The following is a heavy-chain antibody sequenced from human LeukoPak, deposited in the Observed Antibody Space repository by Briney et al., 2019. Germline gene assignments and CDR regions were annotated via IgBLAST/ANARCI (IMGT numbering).Heavy chain of an antibody. CDR1: GFTFSTYA. V-gene: IGHV3-23*01. D-gene: IGHD2-2*01. Sequence: GGSLRLSCAASGFTFSTYAMDWVRQAPGKGLEWVSAISGGAGNTYYADSVKGRFTISRDNSKNTLYLQMNSLRAEDTAVYYCAKDRVRPETDIVVVPAANRPNRRPYYYYGMDVWGQGTTVTVSS. CDR2: ISGGAGNT. J-gene: IGHJ6*02. CDR3: AKDRVRPETDIVVVPAANRPNRRPYYYYGMDV.